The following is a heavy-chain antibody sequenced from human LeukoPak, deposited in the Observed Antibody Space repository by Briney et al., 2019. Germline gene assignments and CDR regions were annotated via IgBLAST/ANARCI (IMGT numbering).Heavy chain of an antibody. CDR3: ARAGVVPAATNYYYYMDV. D-gene: IGHD2-2*01. J-gene: IGHJ6*03. V-gene: IGHV4-59*01. CDR2: IYYSGST. CDR1: GGSISSYY. Sequence: SETLSLTCTVSGGSISSYYWSWIRQPPGKGLEWIGYIYYSGSTNYNPSLKSRVTISVDTSKNQFSLKLSSVTAADTAVYYCARAGVVPAATNYYYYMDVWGKGTTVTISS.